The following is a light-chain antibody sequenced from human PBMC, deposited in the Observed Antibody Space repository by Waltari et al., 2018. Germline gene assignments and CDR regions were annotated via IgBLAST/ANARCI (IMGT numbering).Light chain of an antibody. V-gene: IGLV2-14*01. J-gene: IGLJ1*01. CDR3: SSYTSSSTLPYV. Sequence: QSALTQPASVSGSPGQSITISCTGTSSDIGAYNFVSWYQQHPVKAPKVRIYEVSNRPSWGSNRVSGSKSGNTAALTISGLQAEDEADYYCSSYTSSSTLPYVFGTGTKVSVL. CDR1: SSDIGAYNF. CDR2: EVS.